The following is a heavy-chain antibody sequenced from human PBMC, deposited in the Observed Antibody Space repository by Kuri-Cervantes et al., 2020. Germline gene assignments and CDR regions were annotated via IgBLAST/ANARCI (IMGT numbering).Heavy chain of an antibody. CDR3: ASNIAAAGNYYYMDV. J-gene: IGHJ6*03. Sequence: ASVKVSCKASGYTFTSYYMHWVRQAPGQGLEWMGIINPSGGSTSYAQKFQGRVTMTRDESTSTAYMELSSLRSEDTAVYYCASNIAAAGNYYYMDVWGKGTTVTVSS. D-gene: IGHD6-13*01. CDR1: GYTFTSYY. V-gene: IGHV1-46*01. CDR2: INPSGGST.